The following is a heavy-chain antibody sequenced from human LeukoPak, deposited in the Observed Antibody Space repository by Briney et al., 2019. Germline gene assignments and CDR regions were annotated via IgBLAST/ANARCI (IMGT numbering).Heavy chain of an antibody. CDR2: IYSGGAI. V-gene: IGHV3-53*01. D-gene: IGHD1-14*01. Sequence: GGSLRLSCVASGFAVGSNYMSWVRQAPGKGLEWVSLIYSGGAIRYADSVKGRFTISRDSSKDTLFLQMNDLTVEDTARYYCARRPGDWGQGILVTVSS. CDR3: ARRPGD. J-gene: IGHJ4*02. CDR1: GFAVGSNY.